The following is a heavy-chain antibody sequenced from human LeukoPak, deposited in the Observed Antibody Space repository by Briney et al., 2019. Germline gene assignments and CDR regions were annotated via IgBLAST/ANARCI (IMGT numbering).Heavy chain of an antibody. D-gene: IGHD3-22*01. J-gene: IGHJ3*02. CDR1: GYTFTGYY. CDR3: ARGGSYYDSSGYYDAFDI. Sequence: ASVKVSCKASGYTFTGYYMHWVRQAPGQGLEWMGWINPNSGGTNYAQKFQGRVTMTRDTSISTAYMELSRLRSDDTAVYYCARGGSYYDSSGYYDAFDIWGQGTMVTFSS. CDR2: INPNSGGT. V-gene: IGHV1-2*02.